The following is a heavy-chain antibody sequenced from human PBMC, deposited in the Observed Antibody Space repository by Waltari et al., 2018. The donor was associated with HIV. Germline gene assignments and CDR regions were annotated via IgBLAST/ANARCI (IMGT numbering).Heavy chain of an antibody. Sequence: QVQLQQWGTGLLKPSETLSLTCAVQGGSSSNYYWSWIRQPPGKGLEWIAEINHSGRTNYNPSLKSRITISVDTSKTQFSVKLTSVTAADTAVYFCARGQYGPGSREDYCGQGTLVTVAS. CDR2: INHSGRT. CDR1: GGSSSNYY. V-gene: IGHV4-34*02. D-gene: IGHD3-10*01. J-gene: IGHJ4*02. CDR3: ARGQYGPGSREDY.